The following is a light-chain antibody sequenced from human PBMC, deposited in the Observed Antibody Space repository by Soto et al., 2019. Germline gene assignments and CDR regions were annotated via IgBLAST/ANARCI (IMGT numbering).Light chain of an antibody. J-gene: IGLJ2*01. Sequence: QSALTQPASVSGSLGQSITISCTGTSSDIGFYNYVSWYQQHPGKAPKLIIYEVSYRPSGVSNRFSASKSANTASLTISGLSAEDEADYYCNSYATSNSLIFGGGTKLTVL. CDR2: EVS. V-gene: IGLV2-14*01. CDR3: NSYATSNSLI. CDR1: SSDIGFYNY.